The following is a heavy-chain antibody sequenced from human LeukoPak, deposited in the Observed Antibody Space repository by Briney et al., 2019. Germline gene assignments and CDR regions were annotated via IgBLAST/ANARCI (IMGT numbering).Heavy chain of an antibody. Sequence: PGGSLRLSCAASGFTFSSYWMSWVRQAPGKGLEWVANIKQDGSEKYYVDSVKGRFTISRDNAKNSLYLQMNSLRAEDTAVYYCARDPDYGGNGGPFDYWGQGTLVTVSS. D-gene: IGHD4-23*01. CDR1: GFTFSSYW. V-gene: IGHV3-7*01. CDR2: IKQDGSEK. J-gene: IGHJ4*02. CDR3: ARDPDYGGNGGPFDY.